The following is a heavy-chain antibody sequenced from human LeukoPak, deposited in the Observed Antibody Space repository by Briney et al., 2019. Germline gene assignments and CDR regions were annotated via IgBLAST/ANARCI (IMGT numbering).Heavy chain of an antibody. J-gene: IGHJ4*02. CDR1: GFTFSSYD. V-gene: IGHV3-23*01. Sequence: GGSLRLSCVASGFTFSSYDMAWVRQAPGRGLEWVFAISNSGDRTFYADSVKGRFTISRDNSKNMVYVQMRSLRAEDTAIYYCAKVLHGDQYVFDYWGQGTLVAVSS. D-gene: IGHD4-17*01. CDR3: AKVLHGDQYVFDY. CDR2: ISNSGDRT.